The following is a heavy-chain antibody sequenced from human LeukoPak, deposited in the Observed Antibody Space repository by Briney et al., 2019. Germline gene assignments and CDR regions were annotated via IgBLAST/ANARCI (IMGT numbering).Heavy chain of an antibody. CDR3: ARESDSSGYYHFDY. V-gene: IGHV4-59*01. D-gene: IGHD3-22*01. Sequence: PSETLSLTCTVSGASISSYYWSWNRQPPGKGLEWIGYIYYSGSTNYNPSLKSRVTISVDTSKNQFSLKLSSVTAADTAVYYCARESDSSGYYHFDYWGQGTLVTVSS. CDR1: GASISSYY. J-gene: IGHJ4*02. CDR2: IYYSGST.